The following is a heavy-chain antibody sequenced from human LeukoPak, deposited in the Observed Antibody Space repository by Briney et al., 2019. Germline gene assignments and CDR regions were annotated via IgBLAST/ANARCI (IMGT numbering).Heavy chain of an antibody. Sequence: PGGSLRLSCAASGFTFSSYWMHWVRQAPGKGLVWVSRINSDGSSTSYADSVKGRFTISRDNAKNTLYLQMNSLRAEDTAVYYCARPFQRDGYNLTPREFDYWGQGTLVTVSS. CDR1: GFTFSSYW. D-gene: IGHD5-24*01. CDR2: INSDGSST. CDR3: ARPFQRDGYNLTPREFDY. J-gene: IGHJ4*02. V-gene: IGHV3-74*01.